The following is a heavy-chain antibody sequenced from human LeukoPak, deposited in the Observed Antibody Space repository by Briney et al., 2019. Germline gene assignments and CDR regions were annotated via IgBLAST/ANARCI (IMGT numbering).Heavy chain of an antibody. CDR3: AREWHDILTGHDHYFDY. CDR1: GGSISSYY. D-gene: IGHD3-9*01. J-gene: IGHJ4*02. CDR2: IYYSGST. V-gene: IGHV4-59*01. Sequence: SETLSLTCTVSGGSISSYYWSWIRQPPGKGLEWIGYIYYSGSTNYNPSLKSRVTISVDTSKNQFSLKLSSVTAADTAVYYCAREWHDILTGHDHYFDYWGQGTLITVSS.